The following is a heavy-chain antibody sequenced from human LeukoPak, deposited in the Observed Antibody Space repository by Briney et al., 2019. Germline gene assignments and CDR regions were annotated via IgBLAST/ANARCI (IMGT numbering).Heavy chain of an antibody. J-gene: IGHJ5*01. Sequence: GGSLRLSCAASGFTFSSAWMGWVRQAPGKGLEWVGRIKSKTDGGTTDYAAPVKVRFTISRDDSKNTLFLQMSSLKTEDTAVYYCTTDRGRTELPLFASWGQRTLVTVSS. V-gene: IGHV3-15*01. CDR3: TTDRGRTELPLFAS. CDR1: GFTFSSAW. D-gene: IGHD1-26*01. CDR2: IKSKTDGGTT.